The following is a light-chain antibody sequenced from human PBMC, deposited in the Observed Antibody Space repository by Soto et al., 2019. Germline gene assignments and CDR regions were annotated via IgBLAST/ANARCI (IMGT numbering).Light chain of an antibody. CDR3: QQSYSAPFT. CDR2: SAS. CDR1: QSISDY. Sequence: DIQMTQSPSSLSASIGDRVTITCRASQSISDYLNWYQHKPGKAPKVLIYSASNLQSGVPSGFSGSGSGTDFTLTISSLQPEDSAIYYCQQSYSAPFTFVPGTKVDIK. V-gene: IGKV1-39*01. J-gene: IGKJ3*01.